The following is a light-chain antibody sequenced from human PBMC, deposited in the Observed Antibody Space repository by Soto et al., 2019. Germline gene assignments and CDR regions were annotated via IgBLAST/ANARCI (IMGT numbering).Light chain of an antibody. J-gene: IGKJ2*01. CDR3: QQYNTWPYT. Sequence: EIVMTQSPVTLSVSPGERVTLSCRASQSLVRSLAWYQQKPGQAPRLLIYGGSTMGTTIPARFSGGGSGSQFTLTITTLQSEDFAVYYCQQYNTWPYTFGQGTRLEI. CDR2: GGS. V-gene: IGKV3-15*01. CDR1: QSLVRS.